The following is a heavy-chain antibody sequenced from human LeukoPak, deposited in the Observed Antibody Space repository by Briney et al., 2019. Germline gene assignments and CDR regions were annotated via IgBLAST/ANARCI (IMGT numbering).Heavy chain of an antibody. CDR3: ARTHQDYDILTGYYYYYMDV. D-gene: IGHD3-9*01. V-gene: IGHV1-69*13. CDR1: GGTLSSYA. J-gene: IGHJ6*03. Sequence: SVKVSCKASGGTLSSYAISWVRQAPGQGLEWMGGIIPIFGTANYAQKFQGRVTITADESTSTAYMELSSLRSEDTAVYYCARTHQDYDILTGYYYYYMDVWGKGTTVTISS. CDR2: IIPIFGTA.